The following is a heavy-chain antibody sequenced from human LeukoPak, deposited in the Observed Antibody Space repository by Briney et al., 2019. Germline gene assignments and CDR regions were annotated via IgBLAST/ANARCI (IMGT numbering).Heavy chain of an antibody. CDR2: IYHSGST. CDR3: ARGVTGLFDY. J-gene: IGHJ4*02. D-gene: IGHD7-27*01. CDR1: GGSITSYY. Sequence: PSETLSLTCTVSGGSITSYYWSWIRQPPGKGLEWIGYIYHSGSTYYNPSLKSRVTISVDRSKNQFSLKLSSVTAADTAVYYCARGVTGLFDYWGQGTLVTVSS. V-gene: IGHV4-59*12.